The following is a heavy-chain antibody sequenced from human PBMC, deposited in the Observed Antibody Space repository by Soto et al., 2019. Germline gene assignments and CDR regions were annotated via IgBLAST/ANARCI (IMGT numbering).Heavy chain of an antibody. D-gene: IGHD2-2*01. Sequence: GGSLRLSCAASGVTFTNYAMSWVRQAPGKGLEWVSGISVSGGTTYYADSVKGRFIVSRDDSKNTLYLQMNTLRAEDTAVYYCAGGDCGSGSCYVLDYWGQGTLVTVSS. J-gene: IGHJ4*02. CDR3: AGGDCGSGSCYVLDY. CDR2: ISVSGGTT. V-gene: IGHV3-23*01. CDR1: GVTFTNYA.